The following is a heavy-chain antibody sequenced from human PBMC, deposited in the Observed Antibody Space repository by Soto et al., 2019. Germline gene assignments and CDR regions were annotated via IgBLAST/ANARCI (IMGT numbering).Heavy chain of an antibody. V-gene: IGHV4-4*02. D-gene: IGHD2-2*02. CDR2: IYHSGST. Sequence: QVQLQESGPGLVKPSGTLSLTCAVSSGSISSSNWWSWVRQPPGKGLEWIGEIYHSGSTNYNPSLKSRVTISVDKSKNQFSLKLSPVTAADTAVYYCARRIVVVPAAIRYMDVWGKGTTVTVSS. CDR3: ARRIVVVPAAIRYMDV. CDR1: SGSISSSNW. J-gene: IGHJ6*03.